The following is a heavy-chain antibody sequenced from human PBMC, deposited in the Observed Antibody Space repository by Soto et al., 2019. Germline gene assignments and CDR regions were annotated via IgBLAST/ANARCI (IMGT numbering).Heavy chain of an antibody. CDR2: IIPIFGTA. V-gene: IGHV1-69*13. CDR1: GGAFRSCA. D-gene: IGHD1-26*01. J-gene: IGHJ4*02. Sequence: AVQVPCKSCGGAFRSCAIIWVRQAPGQGLEWMGGIIPIFGTANYAQKFQGRVTITADESTSTAYMELSSLRSEDTAVYYCARGGVSGSYAAIFDYWGQGTPVTVSS. CDR3: ARGGVSGSYAAIFDY.